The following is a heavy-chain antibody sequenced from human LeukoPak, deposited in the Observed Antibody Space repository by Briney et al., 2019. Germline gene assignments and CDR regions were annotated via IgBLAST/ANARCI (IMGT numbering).Heavy chain of an antibody. CDR1: GGSISSYY. D-gene: IGHD7-27*01. CDR2: IYTSGST. Sequence: SETLSLTCTVSGGSISSYYWSWIRQPAGKGLEWIGRIYTSGSTNYNPSLKSRVTISVDTSKNPFSLKLSSVTAADTAVYYCAGDVSLGNWFDPWGQGTLVTVSS. CDR3: AGDVSLGNWFDP. V-gene: IGHV4-4*07. J-gene: IGHJ5*02.